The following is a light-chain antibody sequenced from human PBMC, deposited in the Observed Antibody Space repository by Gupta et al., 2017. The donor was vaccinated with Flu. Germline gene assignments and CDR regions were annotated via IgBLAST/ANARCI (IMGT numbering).Light chain of an antibody. CDR3: QQVSSSPYT. Sequence: DIVMTQSPDSLAVSLGERATINCRSSRNLLYSYNNKNYIAWYQQKAGQPPKLLVYWASIRESGVPDRFNGSGSGTDFTLTISSLQAEDVAVYYCQQVSSSPYTFSQGTKLEIK. CDR1: RNLLYSYNNKNY. CDR2: WAS. V-gene: IGKV4-1*01. J-gene: IGKJ2*01.